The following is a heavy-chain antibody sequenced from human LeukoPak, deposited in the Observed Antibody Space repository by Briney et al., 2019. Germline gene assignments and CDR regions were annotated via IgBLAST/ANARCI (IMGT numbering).Heavy chain of an antibody. Sequence: SETLSLNCAVSGGSISSSHWWSWVRQPPGKGLEWIGEIYHSGSTNYNPSLKSRVTISVDKSKNQFSLKMTSVTAADTAVYFCARKTYTSGLFDYWGQGTQVTVHS. D-gene: IGHD5-18*01. CDR3: ARKTYTSGLFDY. CDR1: GGSISSSHW. V-gene: IGHV4-4*02. CDR2: IYHSGST. J-gene: IGHJ4*02.